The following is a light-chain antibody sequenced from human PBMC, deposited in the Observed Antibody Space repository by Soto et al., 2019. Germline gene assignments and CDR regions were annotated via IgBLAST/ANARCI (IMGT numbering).Light chain of an antibody. CDR2: AAS. CDR3: QRYNSAPLT. V-gene: IGKV1-27*01. Sequence: DIQMTQSPSSLSASLGDRVTITCRASQGIGGYLAWFQQKPGKVPQILIYAASTLQSGFPYRLSGSGSGTDFALTISSLQPEDFATFYCQRYNSAPLTVGGGTKVEIQ. CDR1: QGIGGY. J-gene: IGKJ4*02.